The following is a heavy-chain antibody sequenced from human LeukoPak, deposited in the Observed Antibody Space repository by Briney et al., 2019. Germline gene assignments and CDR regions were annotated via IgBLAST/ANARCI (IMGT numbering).Heavy chain of an antibody. CDR3: ARKYGSGTYAYFDF. D-gene: IGHD3-10*01. V-gene: IGHV4-59*08. Sequence: SETLSLTCTVSGSSISSYYWSWIRQPPGKGLEWIGYFYYSGSTNYNPSLKSRVTISVDTSKNQFSLKLRSVTAADTAVYYCARKYGSGTYAYFDFWGQGTLVTVSS. CDR2: FYYSGST. CDR1: GSSISSYY. J-gene: IGHJ4*02.